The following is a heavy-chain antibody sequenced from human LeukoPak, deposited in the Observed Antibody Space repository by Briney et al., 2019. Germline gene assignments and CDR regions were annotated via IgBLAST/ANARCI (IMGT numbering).Heavy chain of an antibody. J-gene: IGHJ6*03. Sequence: GGSLRLSCAASGFTFSSYWMSWVRQAPGKGLEWVANIKQDGSEKYYVDSVKGRFTISRDNAKNSLYLQMNSLRAEDTAVYYCARDPLRLRLIRYYYYYMDVWGKGTTVTVSS. V-gene: IGHV3-7*01. CDR1: GFTFSSYW. CDR3: ARDPLRLRLIRYYYYYMDV. D-gene: IGHD5-12*01. CDR2: IKQDGSEK.